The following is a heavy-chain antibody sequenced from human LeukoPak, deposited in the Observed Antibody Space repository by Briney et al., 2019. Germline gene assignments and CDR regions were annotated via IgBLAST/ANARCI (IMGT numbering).Heavy chain of an antibody. J-gene: IGHJ4*02. D-gene: IGHD6-13*01. CDR1: GFTFSSYG. CDR2: ISYDGSNT. CDR3: AKDGSTYFDY. Sequence: GRSLRLSCAASGFTFSSYGMHWVRQAPGKGLEWVAVISYDGSNTYYADSVKGRFTISRDNSKNTLYLQMNSLRAEDTAVYYCAKDGSTYFDYWGQGTLVTVSS. V-gene: IGHV3-30*18.